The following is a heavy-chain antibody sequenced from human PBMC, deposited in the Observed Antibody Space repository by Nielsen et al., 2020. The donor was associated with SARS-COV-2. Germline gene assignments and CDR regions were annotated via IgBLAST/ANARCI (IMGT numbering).Heavy chain of an antibody. CDR3: ARGGTTVTTFDY. CDR2: IYCSGST. Sequence: SETLSLTCTVSGGSISSGGYYWSWIRQHPGKGLEWIGYIYCSGSTYYNPSLKSRVTISVDTSKNQFSLKLSSMTAADTAVYYCARGGTTVTTFDYWGQGTLVTVSS. J-gene: IGHJ4*02. D-gene: IGHD4-17*01. CDR1: GGSISSGGYY. V-gene: IGHV4-31*03.